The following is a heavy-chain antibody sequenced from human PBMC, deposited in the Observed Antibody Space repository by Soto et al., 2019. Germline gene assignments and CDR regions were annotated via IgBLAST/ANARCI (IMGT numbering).Heavy chain of an antibody. D-gene: IGHD3-16*01. CDR3: ARYRMGVAVSRPVSVDG. J-gene: IGHJ6*02. Sequence: QVQLVQSGPDVKKPGASVKVSCQASGYTFRNYGITWVRQVPGQGLEWMGWISPYNGETKYAQKIKCRVTMNTDPATSTVYKELRSLRSDNTAVYYCARYRMGVAVSRPVSVDGWGQGSTVTVTS. CDR1: GYTFRNYG. CDR2: ISPYNGET. V-gene: IGHV1-18*01.